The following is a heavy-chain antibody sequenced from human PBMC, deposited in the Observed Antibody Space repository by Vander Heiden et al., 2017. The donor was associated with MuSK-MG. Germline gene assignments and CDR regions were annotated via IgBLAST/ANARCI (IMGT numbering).Heavy chain of an antibody. Sequence: QVQLVQSGAEVKKPGASVKVSFKASGYTFTGYYMHWVRQAPGQGLEWMGWINPNSGGTNYAQKFQGRVTMTRDTSISTAYMELSRLRSDDTAVYYCARDDSYGSGSYYNRLYYYYYYYMDVWGKGTTVTVSS. J-gene: IGHJ6*03. CDR1: GYTFTGYY. V-gene: IGHV1-2*02. D-gene: IGHD3-10*01. CDR3: ARDDSYGSGSYYNRLYYYYYYYMDV. CDR2: INPNSGGT.